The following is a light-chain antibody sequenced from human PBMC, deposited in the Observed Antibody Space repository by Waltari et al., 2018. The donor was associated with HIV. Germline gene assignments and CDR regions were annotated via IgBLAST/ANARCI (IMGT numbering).Light chain of an antibody. J-gene: IGLJ2*01. CDR3: SSYTSSSTPVV. CDR1: SSDIGTYNY. Sequence: QSALTQPASVSGSPGQSITISCTGTSSDIGTYNYVSWYQQHPGKAPKLMIYDVSNLPSGVSNRFSCSKSGNTASLTISGLQAEDEADYYCSSYTSSSTPVVFGGGTKLTVL. V-gene: IGLV2-14*01. CDR2: DVS.